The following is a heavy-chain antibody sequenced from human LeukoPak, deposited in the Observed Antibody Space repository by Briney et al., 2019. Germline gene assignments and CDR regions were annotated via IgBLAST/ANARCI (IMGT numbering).Heavy chain of an antibody. V-gene: IGHV4-38-2*02. CDR3: ARSRTPLRYFDWLY. CDR1: GYSIGSGYY. CDR2: TYQSGST. J-gene: IGHJ4*02. D-gene: IGHD3-9*01. Sequence: PSETLSLTCTVSGYSIGSGYYWGWIRQPPGKGLEWIGTTYQSGSTYYNPSLKSRVTISIDTSKNQFSLNLSSVTAADTAVYYCARSRTPLRYFDWLYWGQGTLVTASS.